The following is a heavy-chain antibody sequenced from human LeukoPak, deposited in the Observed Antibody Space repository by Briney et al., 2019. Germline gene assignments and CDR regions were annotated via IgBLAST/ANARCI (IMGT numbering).Heavy chain of an antibody. Sequence: GGSLRLSCAASGITFSSYWMSWVRQAPGKGLEWVANIKQDGSEKYYVDSVKGRFTIFRDNAKNSLYLQMNSLRAEDTAVYYCARDYGGSGYWGQGTLVTVSS. D-gene: IGHD4-23*01. J-gene: IGHJ4*02. V-gene: IGHV3-7*03. CDR1: GITFSSYW. CDR2: IKQDGSEK. CDR3: ARDYGGSGY.